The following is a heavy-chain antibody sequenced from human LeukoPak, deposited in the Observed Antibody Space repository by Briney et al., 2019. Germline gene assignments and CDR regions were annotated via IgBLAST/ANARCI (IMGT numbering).Heavy chain of an antibody. J-gene: IGHJ5*02. CDR1: GGTFSSYT. CDR3: ARDFGGRIAAPLGRHWFDP. Sequence: ASVKVSFKASGGTFSSYTISWVRQAPGQGLEWMGRIIPILGIANYAQKFQGRVTITADKSTSTAYMELSSLRSEDTAVYYCARDFGGRIAAPLGRHWFDPWGQGTLVTVSS. CDR2: IIPILGIA. D-gene: IGHD6-6*01. V-gene: IGHV1-69*04.